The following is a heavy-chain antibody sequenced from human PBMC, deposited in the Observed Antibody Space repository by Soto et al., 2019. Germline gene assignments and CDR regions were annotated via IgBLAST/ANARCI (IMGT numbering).Heavy chain of an antibody. CDR1: GGSISSYY. D-gene: IGHD6-19*01. CDR3: ASLIAVAGWFDP. CDR2: IYYSGST. J-gene: IGHJ5*02. Sequence: SETLSLTCTVSGGSISSYYWSWIRQPPGKGLEWIGYIYYSGSTNYNPSLKSRVTISVDTSKNQFSLKLSSVTAADTAVYYCASLIAVAGWFDPWGQGTLVTVSS. V-gene: IGHV4-59*08.